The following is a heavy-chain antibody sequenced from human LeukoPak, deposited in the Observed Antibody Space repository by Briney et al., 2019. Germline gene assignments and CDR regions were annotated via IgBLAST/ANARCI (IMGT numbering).Heavy chain of an antibody. CDR2: ISYDGSNK. D-gene: IGHD6-19*01. CDR1: GFTFSSYA. V-gene: IGHV3-30-3*01. J-gene: IGHJ3*02. Sequence: GGSLRLSCAASGFTFSSYAMHWVRQAPGKGLEWVAVISYDGSNKYYADSVKGRFTISRDNSKNTLYLQMNSLRAEDTAVYYCARGGRLDDAFDIWGQGTMVTVSS. CDR3: ARGGRLDDAFDI.